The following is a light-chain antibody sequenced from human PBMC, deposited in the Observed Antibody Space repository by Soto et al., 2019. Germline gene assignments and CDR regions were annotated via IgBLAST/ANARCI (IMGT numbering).Light chain of an antibody. CDR3: QQSYSTPYT. CDR2: AAS. Sequence: DIQMTQSPSSLSASVGDRVTITCRASQIISSYLNWYQQKPGKAPKLLIYAASSWPSGVPSRFSGSGSGTDFTLTISSLQPEDFATYYCQQSYSTPYTVGQGTKLEIK. CDR1: QIISSY. J-gene: IGKJ2*01. V-gene: IGKV1-39*01.